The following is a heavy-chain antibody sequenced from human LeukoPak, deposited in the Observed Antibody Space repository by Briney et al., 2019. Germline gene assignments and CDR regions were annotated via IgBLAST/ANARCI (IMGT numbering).Heavy chain of an antibody. CDR3: AKNGQTDYGGSSGFDY. J-gene: IGHJ4*02. CDR2: ISSSSSYI. V-gene: IGHV3-21*01. CDR1: GFPFSSYS. D-gene: IGHD4-23*01. Sequence: GALGLSFAASGFPFSSYSMNWVRPAPGKGLEWVSSISSSSSYIYYADSVKGRFTISRDNAKNSLYLQMNSLRAEDTAVYYCAKNGQTDYGGSSGFDYWGQGTLVTVSS.